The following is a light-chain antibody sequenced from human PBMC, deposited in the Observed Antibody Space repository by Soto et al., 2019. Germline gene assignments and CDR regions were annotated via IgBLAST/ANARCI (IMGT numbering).Light chain of an antibody. J-gene: IGLJ2*01. V-gene: IGLV2-14*01. Sequence: QSVLTQPASVSGSPGQSITISCTGTSGDVGGYNYVSWYQQHPGKAPKLMIYDVSNRPSGVSNRFSGSKSGNTASLTISGLQAEDEADYYCSSYTSSSPVVFGGGTKLTVL. CDR2: DVS. CDR3: SSYTSSSPVV. CDR1: SGDVGGYNY.